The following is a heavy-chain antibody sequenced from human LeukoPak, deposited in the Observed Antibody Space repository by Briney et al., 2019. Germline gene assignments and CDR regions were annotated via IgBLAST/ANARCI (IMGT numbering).Heavy chain of an antibody. Sequence: PGGSLRLSCAASGFTFSSYSMNLVRQAPGKGLELVSSISSSSSYKYYADSVKGRFTISRDNAKNSLYLQMNSLRAEDTAVYYCAREGGYDILTGYYYYYYYKDVWGKGTTVTVSS. D-gene: IGHD3-9*01. CDR1: GFTFSSYS. V-gene: IGHV3-21*01. J-gene: IGHJ6*03. CDR3: AREGGYDILTGYYYYYYYKDV. CDR2: ISSSSSYK.